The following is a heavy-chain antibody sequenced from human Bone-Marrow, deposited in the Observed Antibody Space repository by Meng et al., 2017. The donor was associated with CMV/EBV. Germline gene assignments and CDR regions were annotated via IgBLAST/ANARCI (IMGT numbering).Heavy chain of an antibody. CDR2: ISPSGGST. CDR1: GYTFTSYY. Sequence: ASVKVSCTASGYTFTSYYMHWVRQAPGQGLEWMGIISPSGGSTSYAQKFQGRVTMTRDTSTSTVYMELSRLRSDDTAVYYCAREYCSSTSCYHYFDYWGQGTLVTVSS. D-gene: IGHD2-2*01. J-gene: IGHJ4*02. V-gene: IGHV1-46*01. CDR3: AREYCSSTSCYHYFDY.